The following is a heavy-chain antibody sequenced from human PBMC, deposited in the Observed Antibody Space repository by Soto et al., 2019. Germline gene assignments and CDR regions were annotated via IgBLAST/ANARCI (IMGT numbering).Heavy chain of an antibody. J-gene: IGHJ5*02. CDR3: ARAGLTSTSWKPNWFDP. D-gene: IGHD2-2*01. V-gene: IGHV4-31*03. Sequence: PSETLSLTCTVSGGSISSGGYYWSWIRQHPGKGLEWIGYIYYSGSTYYNPSLKSRVTISVDTSKNQFSLKLSSVTAADTAVYYCARAGLTSTSWKPNWFDPCRQGTLFTTSS. CDR2: IYYSGST. CDR1: GGSISSGGYY.